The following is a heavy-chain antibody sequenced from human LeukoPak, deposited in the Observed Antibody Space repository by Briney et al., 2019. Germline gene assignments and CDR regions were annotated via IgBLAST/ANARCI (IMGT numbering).Heavy chain of an antibody. CDR2: IYIDGST. D-gene: IGHD5-24*01. V-gene: IGHV3-66*01. J-gene: IGHJ4*02. CDR1: GFTFSSYA. Sequence: PGGSLRLSCAASGFTFSSYAMSWVRQAPGKGLEWVSVIYIDGSTYYADSVKGRFTISRDNSKNTLYLQMNSLRPEDTAVYYCARDQVATKEDYWGQGTLVTVSS. CDR3: ARDQVATKEDY.